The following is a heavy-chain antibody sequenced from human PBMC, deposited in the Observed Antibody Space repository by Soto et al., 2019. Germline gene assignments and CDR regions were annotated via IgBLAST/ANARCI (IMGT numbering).Heavy chain of an antibody. CDR2: ISAYNGNT. Sequence: ASVKVSCKAPGYTFTSYGISWVRQAPGQGLEWMGWISAYNGNTNYAQKLQGRVTMTTDTSTSTAYMELRSLRSDDTAVYYCARASGSSYWLQPLDFWGQGTLVTVSS. D-gene: IGHD1-26*01. J-gene: IGHJ4*02. CDR1: GYTFTSYG. CDR3: ARASGSSYWLQPLDF. V-gene: IGHV1-18*01.